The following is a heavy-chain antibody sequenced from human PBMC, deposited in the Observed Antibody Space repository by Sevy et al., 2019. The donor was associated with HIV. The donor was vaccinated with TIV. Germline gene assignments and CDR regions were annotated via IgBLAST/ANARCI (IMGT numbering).Heavy chain of an antibody. Sequence: GGPLRLSCDASGFTFDMYWMQWVRRAPGKGLEWVTNIRQDGNEIYYAASVRGRFTISRDNAKGSLYLQMNNLRVEDTATYYCARRYFDLWGQGTLVTVSS. CDR2: IRQDGNEI. J-gene: IGHJ4*02. CDR3: ARRYFDL. CDR1: GFTFDMYW. V-gene: IGHV3-7*03.